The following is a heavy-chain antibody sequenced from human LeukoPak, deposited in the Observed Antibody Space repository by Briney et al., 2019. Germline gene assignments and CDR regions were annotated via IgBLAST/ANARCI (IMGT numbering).Heavy chain of an antibody. D-gene: IGHD1-7*01. CDR3: ARVTDSGWNYEGPLYYFDY. J-gene: IGHJ4*02. CDR1: GGTFSSYA. Sequence: ASVKVSCKASGGTFSSYAISWVRQAPGQGLEWMGRIIPIFGTANYAQKFQGRVTITTDESTSTAYMELSSLRSEDTAVYYCARVTDSGWNYEGPLYYFDYWGQGTLVTVSS. V-gene: IGHV1-69*05. CDR2: IIPIFGTA.